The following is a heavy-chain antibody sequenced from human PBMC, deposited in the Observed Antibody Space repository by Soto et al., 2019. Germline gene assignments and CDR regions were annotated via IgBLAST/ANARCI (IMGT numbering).Heavy chain of an antibody. D-gene: IGHD3-9*01. J-gene: IGHJ5*02. Sequence: ASVKVSCKASGGTFSSYTISWVRQAPGQGLEWMGRIIPILGIANYAQKFQGRVTITADKSTSTAYMELSSLRSEDTAVYYCARDRYDILTGYYIGWFDPWGQGTLVTVSS. CDR1: GGTFSSYT. CDR2: IIPILGIA. V-gene: IGHV1-69*04. CDR3: ARDRYDILTGYYIGWFDP.